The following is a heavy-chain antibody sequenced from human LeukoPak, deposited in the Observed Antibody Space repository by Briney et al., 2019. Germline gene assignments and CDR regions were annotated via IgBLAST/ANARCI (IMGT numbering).Heavy chain of an antibody. CDR1: GGSFSGYY. CDR2: INHSGST. V-gene: IGHV4-34*01. Sequence: ETLSLTCAVYGGSFSGYYWSWIRQPPGKGLEWIGEINHSGSTNYNPSLKSRVTISVDTSKNQFSLKLSSVTAADTAVYYCARGLKQLLYYYYYYMDVWGKGTTVTVSS. CDR3: ARGLKQLLYYYYYYMDV. D-gene: IGHD6-6*01. J-gene: IGHJ6*03.